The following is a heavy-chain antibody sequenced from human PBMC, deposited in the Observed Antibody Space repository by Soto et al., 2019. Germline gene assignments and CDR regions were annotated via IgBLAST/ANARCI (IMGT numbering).Heavy chain of an antibody. J-gene: IGHJ3*02. CDR1: GFTFSGSA. CDR2: IRSKANSYAT. CDR3: TTAMVTLGAFDI. V-gene: IGHV3-73*01. D-gene: IGHD5-18*01. Sequence: GGSLRLSCAASGFTFSGSAMHWVRQASGKGLEWVGRIRSKANSYATAYAASVKGRFTISRDDSKNTAYLQMNSLKTEDTAVYYCTTAMVTLGAFDIWGQGTMVTVS.